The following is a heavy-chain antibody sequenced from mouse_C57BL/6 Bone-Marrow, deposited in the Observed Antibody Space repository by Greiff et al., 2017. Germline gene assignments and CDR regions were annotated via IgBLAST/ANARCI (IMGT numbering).Heavy chain of an antibody. D-gene: IGHD2-4*01. J-gene: IGHJ2*01. CDR3: ARHERYYDYEGYFDY. CDR2: FYPGSGSI. CDR1: GYIFTEYT. Sequence: PLPPSCASLFHPWASVQLSCPASGYIFTEYTIHWVKQRSGQGLEWIGWFYPGSGSIKYNERFKDKATLTADKASNTVYMELSRLTSEDSAVYFCARHERYYDYEGYFDYWGQGTTLTVSS. V-gene: IGHV1-62-2*01.